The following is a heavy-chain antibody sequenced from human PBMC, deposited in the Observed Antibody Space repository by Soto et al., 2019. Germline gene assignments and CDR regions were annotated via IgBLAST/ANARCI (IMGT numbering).Heavy chain of an antibody. CDR3: ARETYGDYVGYFDP. Sequence: SGTLSLTCAVSGDSITSDKWWSWIRQPPGKGLQWIGEIYHSGSSKYNPSLKSRVIISVDKSKNQFSLKVSSVTAADTAVYYCARETYGDYVGYFDPWGQGTLVTVS. V-gene: IGHV4-4*02. D-gene: IGHD4-17*01. CDR2: IYHSGSS. J-gene: IGHJ5*02. CDR1: GDSITSDKW.